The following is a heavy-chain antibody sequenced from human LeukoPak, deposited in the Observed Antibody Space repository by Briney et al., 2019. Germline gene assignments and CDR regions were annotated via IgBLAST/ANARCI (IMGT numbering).Heavy chain of an antibody. CDR1: GGTFSSYA. V-gene: IGHV1-69*04. D-gene: IGHD2-15*01. CDR2: IIPILGIA. Sequence: SVKVSCKASGGTFSSYAISWVRQAPGQGLEWMGRIIPILGIANYAQKFQGRVTITADKSTSTAYMELSSLRSEDTAVYYCARNGCSGGSCYRLNYYYYGMDVWGQGTTVTASS. J-gene: IGHJ6*02. CDR3: ARNGCSGGSCYRLNYYYYGMDV.